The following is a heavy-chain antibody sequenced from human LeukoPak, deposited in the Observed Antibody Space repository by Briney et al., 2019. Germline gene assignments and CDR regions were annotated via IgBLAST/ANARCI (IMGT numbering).Heavy chain of an antibody. D-gene: IGHD3-3*01. CDR2: IYTSGST. CDR1: GGSISSYY. Sequence: SETLSLTCTVSGGSISSYYWSWIRQPAGKGLEWIGRIYTSGSTNYNPSLKSRVTMSVDTSKNQFSLKLSSVTAADTAVYYCASLSCDCGSGYCFIDPWGQGTLVTVSS. J-gene: IGHJ5*02. V-gene: IGHV4-4*07. CDR3: ASLSCDCGSGYCFIDP.